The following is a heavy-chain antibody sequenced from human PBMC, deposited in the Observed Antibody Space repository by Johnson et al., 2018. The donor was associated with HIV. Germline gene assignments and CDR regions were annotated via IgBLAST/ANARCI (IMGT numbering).Heavy chain of an antibody. CDR3: PSLAVAGTLISAFDI. D-gene: IGHD6-19*01. CDR2: SSWNRGSI. J-gene: IGHJ3*02. CDR1: GFTFDDYA. V-gene: IGHV3-9*01. Sequence: QLVASGGGWVQPGRSLRLSCAASGFTFDDYAMHWVRQAPGKGLEWVSGSSWNRGSIGYAGSVKGRVTISRDNAKNSLYLQMNSLRADDTAVYYCPSLAVAGTLISAFDIWGQGTMVTVSS.